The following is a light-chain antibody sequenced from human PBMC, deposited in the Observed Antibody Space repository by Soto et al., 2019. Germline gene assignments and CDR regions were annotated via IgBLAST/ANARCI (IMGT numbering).Light chain of an antibody. J-gene: IGKJ5*01. CDR1: QSISSSY. Sequence: EIVLTQSPGTLSLSPGERATLSCRASQSISSSYLAWYQQKPGQAPRLLIYAASSRATGIPDRFSGSGSGTDFTLTISRLEPEDFAVYYCQQYGSSSYTFGQGTRLEI. CDR3: QQYGSSSYT. CDR2: AAS. V-gene: IGKV3-20*01.